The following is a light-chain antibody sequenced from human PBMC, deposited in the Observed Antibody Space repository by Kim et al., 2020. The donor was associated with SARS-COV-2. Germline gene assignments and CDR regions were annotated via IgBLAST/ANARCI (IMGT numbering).Light chain of an antibody. J-gene: IGLJ1*01. CDR2: QDS. V-gene: IGLV3-1*01. Sequence: VSPGQTASITCSGDKLVDKYACWYQQKPGQTPVVVIYQDSKRPSGIPERFSGSNSGNTATLTISGTQAMDEADYYCQAWDSSHGVFGTGTKVTVL. CDR1: KLVDKY. CDR3: QAWDSSHGV.